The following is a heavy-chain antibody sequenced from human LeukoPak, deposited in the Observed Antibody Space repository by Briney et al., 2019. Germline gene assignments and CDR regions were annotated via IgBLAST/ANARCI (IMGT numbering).Heavy chain of an antibody. V-gene: IGHV3-15*01. CDR1: GFSFSYAW. CDR2: IKSKAEGGTI. Sequence: GGSLRLSCAASGFSFSYAWMSWVRQAPGKGLEWVGCIKSKAEGGTIDYATPVQGRFTISRDDSKNTLFLQMNSLKTEDTAVYYCTTDSSYWGQGTLVTVSS. J-gene: IGHJ4*02. D-gene: IGHD3-10*01. CDR3: TTDSSY.